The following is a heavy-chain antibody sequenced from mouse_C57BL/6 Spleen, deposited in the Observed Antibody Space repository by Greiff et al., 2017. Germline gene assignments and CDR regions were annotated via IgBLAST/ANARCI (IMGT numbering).Heavy chain of an antibody. CDR2: IYPGDGDT. CDR3: ARRAFITTVVADY. Sequence: QVQLKESGPELVKPGASVKISCKASGYAFRSSWMNWVKQRPGKGLEWIGRIYPGDGDTNYNGKFKGKATLTADKSSSTAYMQLSSLTSEDSAVYFCARRAFITTVVADYWGQGTTLTVAS. V-gene: IGHV1-82*01. J-gene: IGHJ2*01. CDR1: GYAFRSSW. D-gene: IGHD1-1*01.